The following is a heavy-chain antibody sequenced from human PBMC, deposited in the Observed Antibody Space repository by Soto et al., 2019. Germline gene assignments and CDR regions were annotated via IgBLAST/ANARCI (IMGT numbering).Heavy chain of an antibody. D-gene: IGHD3-3*01. Sequence: GGSLRLSCAASGFTFSSYGMHWVRQAPGKGLEWVAVISYGGSNKYYADSVKGRFTISRDNSKNTLYLQMNSLRAEDTAVYYCAKDQAAHLTIFGVVFDYWGQGTLVTVSS. V-gene: IGHV3-30*18. J-gene: IGHJ4*02. CDR2: ISYGGSNK. CDR1: GFTFSSYG. CDR3: AKDQAAHLTIFGVVFDY.